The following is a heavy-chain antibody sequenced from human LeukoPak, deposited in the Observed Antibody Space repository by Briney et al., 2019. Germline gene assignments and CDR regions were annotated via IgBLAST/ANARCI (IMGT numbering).Heavy chain of an antibody. CDR3: ARLRGGFDSGDY. CDR1: GYEFTDFY. D-gene: IGHD5-12*01. CDR2: IHPNSGAT. J-gene: IGHJ4*02. V-gene: IGHV1-2*02. Sequence: GASVNVSCKASGYEFTDFYIHWVRQAPGQRPEWMGWIHPNSGATNYARVFQGRVTMTRDTSISTAYMELGSLKFDDRAVYYCARLRGGFDSGDYWGQGSLVTVSS.